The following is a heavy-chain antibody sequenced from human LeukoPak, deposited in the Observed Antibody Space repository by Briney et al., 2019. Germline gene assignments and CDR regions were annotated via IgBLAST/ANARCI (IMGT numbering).Heavy chain of an antibody. V-gene: IGHV3-23*01. CDR2: ISGSGGST. CDR3: AKDAAYDSSGFYVPFDY. J-gene: IGHJ4*02. Sequence: RGSLRLSCAASGFTFSSYAMSWVRQAPGKGLEWVSAISGSGGSTYYADSVKGRFTISRDNSKNTLYLQMNSLRAEDTAVYYCAKDAAYDSSGFYVPFDYWGQGTLVTVSS. D-gene: IGHD3-22*01. CDR1: GFTFSSYA.